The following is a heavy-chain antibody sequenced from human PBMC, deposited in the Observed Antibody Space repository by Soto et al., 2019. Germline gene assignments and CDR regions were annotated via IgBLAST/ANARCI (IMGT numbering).Heavy chain of an antibody. CDR2: ISSNGGST. J-gene: IGHJ4*02. CDR1: GFTFSSYA. Sequence: GGSLRLSCAASGFTFSSYAMHWVRQAPGKGLEYVSAISSNGGSTYYADSVKGRFTISRDNSKNTLYLQMGSLRAEDMAVYYCARGPYSGSYPLGYWGQGTLVTVSS. D-gene: IGHD1-26*01. CDR3: ARGPYSGSYPLGY. V-gene: IGHV3-64*02.